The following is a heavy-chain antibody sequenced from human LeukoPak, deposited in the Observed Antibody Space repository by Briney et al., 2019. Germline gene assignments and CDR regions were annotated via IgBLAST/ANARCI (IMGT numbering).Heavy chain of an antibody. Sequence: GGSLRLSCAASGFTFSTYWMAWVRQAPGKGLEWVANINQGGSDKYYVDSVKGRFTISRDNTNNLLYLQMNSLRGEDTAVYYCTRDRSRAEDDWGQGTLVTVSS. V-gene: IGHV3-7*01. CDR3: TRDRSRAEDD. D-gene: IGHD1-14*01. J-gene: IGHJ4*02. CDR1: GFTFSTYW. CDR2: INQGGSDK.